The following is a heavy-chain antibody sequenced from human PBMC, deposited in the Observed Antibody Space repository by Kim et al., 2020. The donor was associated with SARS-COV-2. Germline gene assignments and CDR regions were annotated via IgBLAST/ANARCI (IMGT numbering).Heavy chain of an antibody. CDR1: GYKFATYG. CDR3: ARDIKLGINRGLAF. V-gene: IGHV1-18*01. J-gene: IGHJ4*02. D-gene: IGHD3-16*01. Sequence: ASVKVSCQASGYKFATYGITWVRQAPGQGLEWMGWISTDSGETKYAQHLQGRVTMSRDTSTTTAFMELRSLRSGDTAVYYCARDIKLGINRGLAFWGQGSLVTVS. CDR2: ISTDSGET.